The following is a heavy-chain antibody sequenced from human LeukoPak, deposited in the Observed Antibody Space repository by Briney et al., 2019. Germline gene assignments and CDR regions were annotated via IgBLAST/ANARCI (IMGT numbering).Heavy chain of an antibody. D-gene: IGHD1-1*01. CDR2: ISWNSGSI. CDR3: AKGLNPGPRLDTFDY. V-gene: IGHV3-9*01. CDR1: GFTFDDYA. J-gene: IGHJ4*02. Sequence: PGRSLRLSCAASGFTFDDYAMHWVRQAPGKGLEWVSGISWNSGSIGYADSVKGRFTISRDNAKNSLYLQMNSLRAEDTALYYCAKGLNPGPRLDTFDYWGQGTLVTVSS.